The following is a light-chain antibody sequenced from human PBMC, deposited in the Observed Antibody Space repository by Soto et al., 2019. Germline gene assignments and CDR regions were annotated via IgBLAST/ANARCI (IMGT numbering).Light chain of an antibody. CDR3: QQYGSYFPT. V-gene: IGKV1-5*01. Sequence: DFQITQSPYTLSASVGHKVNITCRASQSITSWLAWYQQKPGKAPKLLIYDATSLESGVPSRFSGSVSGTEFTLTISSLQPDDFATYYCQQYGSYFPTFGQGTKVDIK. CDR2: DAT. CDR1: QSITSW. J-gene: IGKJ1*01.